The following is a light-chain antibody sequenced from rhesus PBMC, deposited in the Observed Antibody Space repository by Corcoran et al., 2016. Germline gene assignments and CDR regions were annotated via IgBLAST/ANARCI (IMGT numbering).Light chain of an antibody. CDR2: DVN. J-gene: IGLJ1*01. Sequence: QAALTQPRSVSGSPGQSVTISCTGSSSDIGDYDFVSWYQQDPGTAPKLIIFDVNKRPSGVSSRFSGSKSGNTASLTISGLRPEDEADYYCGSYAGSNTFFFGFGTRLTVL. V-gene: IGLV2-32*02. CDR3: GSYAGSNTFF. CDR1: SSDIGDYDF.